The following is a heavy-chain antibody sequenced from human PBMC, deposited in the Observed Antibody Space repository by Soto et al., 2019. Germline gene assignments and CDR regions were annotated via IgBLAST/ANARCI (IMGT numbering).Heavy chain of an antibody. J-gene: IGHJ5*02. D-gene: IGHD3-10*01. CDR2: IYHSGST. Sequence: QLQLQESGSGLVKPSQTLSLTCAVSGGSISSGGYSWSWIRQPPGKGLEWIGYIYHSGSTYYNPSLKSRVTIAVDRSKNQFSLKLSSVTAADTAVYYCARRRGGITMVRGVGPWFEPWGQGTLVTVSS. CDR1: GGSISSGGYS. V-gene: IGHV4-30-2*01. CDR3: ARRRGGITMVRGVGPWFEP.